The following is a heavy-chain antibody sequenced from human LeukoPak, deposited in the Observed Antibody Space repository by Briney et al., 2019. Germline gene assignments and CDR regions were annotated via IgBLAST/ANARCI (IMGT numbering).Heavy chain of an antibody. V-gene: IGHV1-18*01. CDR3: GRSYSSSHPDWFNP. D-gene: IGHD6-6*01. J-gene: IGHJ5*02. Sequence: ASVKVSCKASGYTFTSYGNSWVRQAPGQGLEWVGWISGYNGNPNYAQKLQGRVTMTTDTSTSTAYMELRSLRADDTAVYYCGRSYSSSHPDWFNPWGQGTLVTVSS. CDR1: GYTFTSYG. CDR2: ISGYNGNP.